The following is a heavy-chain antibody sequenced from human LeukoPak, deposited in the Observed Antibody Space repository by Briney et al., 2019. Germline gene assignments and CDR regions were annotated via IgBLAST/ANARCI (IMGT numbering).Heavy chain of an antibody. J-gene: IGHJ4*02. V-gene: IGHV4-61*01. CDR2: IYHTGST. CDR3: ARDVRTINVLTGYYRPYYFDY. Sequence: SETLSLTCTVSGGSLSSGSYYWRWIPQPPGKGVEWIGHIYHTGSTNYNPSLKSRVTISLDTSKNQFSLKLTSVSAADTAVYYCARDVRTINVLTGYYRPYYFDYWGQGTLVTVSS. CDR1: GGSLSSGSYY. D-gene: IGHD3-9*01.